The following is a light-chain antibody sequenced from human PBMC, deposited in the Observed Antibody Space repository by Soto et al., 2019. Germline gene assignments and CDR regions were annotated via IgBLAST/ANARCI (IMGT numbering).Light chain of an antibody. CDR2: DVN. CDR1: SSDIANYNY. Sequence: QSALTQPASVSGSPGQSITIPCTGTSSDIANYNYVSWYQHRPGTAPKLIIFDVNNRPSGVSNRFSGSKSGYTASLTISGLQAEEEADYYCTSQTSYVSRVVFGGGTKLTVL. V-gene: IGLV2-14*03. CDR3: TSQTSYVSRVV. J-gene: IGLJ3*02.